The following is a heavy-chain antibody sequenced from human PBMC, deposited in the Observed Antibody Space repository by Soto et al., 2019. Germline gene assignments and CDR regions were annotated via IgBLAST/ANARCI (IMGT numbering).Heavy chain of an antibody. J-gene: IGHJ4*02. Sequence: ASVKVSCKASRYTFTGYYMHWVRQAPGQGLEWMGWINPNSGGTNYAQKFQGRVTMTRDTSISTAYMELSRLRSDDTAVYYCARVLGRYCSGGSCIDYWGQGTLVTVSS. CDR2: INPNSGGT. CDR3: ARVLGRYCSGGSCIDY. CDR1: RYTFTGYY. D-gene: IGHD2-15*01. V-gene: IGHV1-2*02.